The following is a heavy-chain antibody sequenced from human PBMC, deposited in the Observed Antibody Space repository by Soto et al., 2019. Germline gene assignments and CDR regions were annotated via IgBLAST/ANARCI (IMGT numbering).Heavy chain of an antibody. CDR2: INHSEST. CDR3: ARGRCDFWRGYYDYYYYGMDV. V-gene: IGHV4-34*01. Sequence: PSETLSLTCAVYGASFSGYYWSWIRQPPGKGLEWIGEINHSESTNYNPSLKGRVSISVDTSNSQFSLKLSSVTAADTAVYYCARGRCDFWRGYYDYYYYGMDVWGQGTTVTVSS. CDR1: GASFSGYY. J-gene: IGHJ6*02. D-gene: IGHD3-3*01.